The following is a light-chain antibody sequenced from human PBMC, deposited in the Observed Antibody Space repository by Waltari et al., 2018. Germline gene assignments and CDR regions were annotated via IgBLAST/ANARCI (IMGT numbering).Light chain of an antibody. CDR1: SRDVGGYNY. Sequence: QSALTQPASVSGSPGQSITISCTGTSRDVGGYNYVSWYQPHPGQAPKLMIYDFSNRPSGVSNRFPGSKSGNTASLTHSGLQAEDEADYYCSSYTSSSPWVLGTGTKVTVL. V-gene: IGLV2-14*01. CDR2: DFS. CDR3: SSYTSSSPWV. J-gene: IGLJ1*01.